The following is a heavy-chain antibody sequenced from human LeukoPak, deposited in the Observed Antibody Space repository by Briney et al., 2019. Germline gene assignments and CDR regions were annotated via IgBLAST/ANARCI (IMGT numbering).Heavy chain of an antibody. V-gene: IGHV4-61*01. D-gene: IGHD3-22*01. J-gene: IGHJ5*02. CDR1: GGSVSSGSYY. CDR3: ARLSSGT. CDR2: IYYSGST. Sequence: SETLSLTCTVSGGSVSSGSYYWSWIRQPPGKGLEWIGYIYYSGSTNYNPPLKSRVTISVDTSKNQFSLKLSSVTAADTAVYYCARLSSGTWGQGTLVTVSS.